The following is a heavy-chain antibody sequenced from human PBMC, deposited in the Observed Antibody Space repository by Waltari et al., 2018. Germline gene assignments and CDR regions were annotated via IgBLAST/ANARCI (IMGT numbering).Heavy chain of an antibody. CDR3: AKGLDSSGYHDAFDI. CDR2: IYYSGST. CDR1: GGSISSSSYY. Sequence: QLQLQESGPGLVKPSETLSLTCTVSGGSISSSSYYWGWIRQPPGKGLEWIGSIYYSGSTYYNPSLKSRVTISVDTSKNQFSLKLSSVTAADTALYYCAKGLDSSGYHDAFDIWGQGTMVTVSS. D-gene: IGHD3-22*01. J-gene: IGHJ3*02. V-gene: IGHV4-39*07.